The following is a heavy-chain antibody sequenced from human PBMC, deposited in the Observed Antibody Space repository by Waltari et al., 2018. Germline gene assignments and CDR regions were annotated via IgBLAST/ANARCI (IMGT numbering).Heavy chain of an antibody. CDR3: AKAIRDGYNK. D-gene: IGHD5-12*01. Sequence: EVQLLESGGGLVQPGGSLRLSCAASGFTFRSYAMSRVRQAPGKGLEWVSSISESDGRTYYADSVKGRFTISRDNSKNTLYLQMNSLRAEDTAVYYCAKAIRDGYNKWGQGTLVTVSS. CDR1: GFTFRSYA. J-gene: IGHJ4*02. V-gene: IGHV3-23*01. CDR2: ISESDGRT.